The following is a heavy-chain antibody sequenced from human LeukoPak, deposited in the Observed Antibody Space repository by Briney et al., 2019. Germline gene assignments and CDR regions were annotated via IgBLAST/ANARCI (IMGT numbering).Heavy chain of an antibody. CDR2: IYTSGST. CDR3: ARRGGVVPTEGWSDP. D-gene: IGHD2-2*01. J-gene: IGHJ5*02. V-gene: IGHV4-4*09. Sequence: SETLSLTCTVSGGSISSYYWSWIRQPPGKGLEWIGYIYTSGSTNYNPSLKSRVTISVDTSKNQFSLKLSSVTAADTAVYYCARRGGVVPTEGWSDPWGQGTLVTVSS. CDR1: GGSISSYY.